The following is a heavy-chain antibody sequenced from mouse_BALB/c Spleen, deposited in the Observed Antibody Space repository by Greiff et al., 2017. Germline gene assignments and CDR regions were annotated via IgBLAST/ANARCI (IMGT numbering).Heavy chain of an antibody. J-gene: IGHJ4*01. Sequence: DVHLVESGGGLVKPGGSLKLSCAASGFTFSSYAMSWVRQTPEKRLEWVASISSGGSTYYPDSVKGRFTISRDNARNILYLQMSSLRSEDTAMYYCARGAIYYDYDGDAMDYWGQGTSVTVSS. D-gene: IGHD2-4*01. CDR1: GFTFSSYA. CDR2: ISSGGST. CDR3: ARGAIYYDYDGDAMDY. V-gene: IGHV5-6-5*01.